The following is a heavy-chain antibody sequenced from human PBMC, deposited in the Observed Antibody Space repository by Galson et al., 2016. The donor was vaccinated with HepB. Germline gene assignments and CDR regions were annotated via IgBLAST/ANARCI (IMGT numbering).Heavy chain of an antibody. D-gene: IGHD2-2*01. J-gene: IGHJ4*02. CDR1: GFTFSNYS. CDR2: ISSSNTSI. V-gene: IGHV3-21*01. CDR3: AREPPYCSSTSCQIDY. Sequence: SLRLSCAASGFTFSNYSMNWVRQAPGKGLEWVSSISSSNTSIYYADSVKGRVTISSDNAKNSLYLQMRSLRVEDTAVYYCAREPPYCSSTSCQIDYWGQGTLVTVSS.